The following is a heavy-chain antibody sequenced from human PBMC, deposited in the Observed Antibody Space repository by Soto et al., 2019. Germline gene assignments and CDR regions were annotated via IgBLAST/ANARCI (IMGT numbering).Heavy chain of an antibody. D-gene: IGHD2-21*02. J-gene: IGHJ4*02. Sequence: EVQVLESGGGLVQPGGSLRLSCAASGFTFSRYAMSWVRQAPGKGLEWVSDISGSGGRTYYADSVKGRFTISRDNSKNTMYLQMNSLRAEDTAVYYCAKDRGDLYCGGDCYSADYWGQGTLVTVSS. CDR2: ISGSGGRT. V-gene: IGHV3-23*01. CDR1: GFTFSRYA. CDR3: AKDRGDLYCGGDCYSADY.